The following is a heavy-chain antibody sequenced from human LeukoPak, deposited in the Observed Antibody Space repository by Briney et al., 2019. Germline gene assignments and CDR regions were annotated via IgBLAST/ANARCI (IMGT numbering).Heavy chain of an antibody. CDR3: ATYRQVLLPFES. CDR2: IKGIGPTT. J-gene: IGHJ4*02. Sequence: GGSLRLSCAASGFTFSNYYMSWIRQAPGKGLEWVSTIKGIGPTTYYADSVRGRFTISRDNSKSTLSLQMNSLRAEDTAIYYCATYRQVLLPFESWGQGTLVTVSS. CDR1: GFTFSNYY. V-gene: IGHV3-11*01. D-gene: IGHD5-18*01.